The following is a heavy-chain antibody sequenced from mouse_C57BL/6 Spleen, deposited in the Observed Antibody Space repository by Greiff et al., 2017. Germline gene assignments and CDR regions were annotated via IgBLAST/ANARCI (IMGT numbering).Heavy chain of an antibody. J-gene: IGHJ2*01. CDR2: IDPSDSYT. V-gene: IGHV1-59*01. D-gene: IGHD2-2*01. Sequence: QVQLQQPGAELVRPGTSVKLSCKASGYTFTSYWMHWVTQRPGQGLEWIGVIDPSDSYTNYNQKFKGKATLTVDTSSSTAYMQLSSLTSEDSAVYDCVYGYDRGYYFDYWGQGTTLTVSS. CDR3: VYGYDRGYYFDY. CDR1: GYTFTSYW.